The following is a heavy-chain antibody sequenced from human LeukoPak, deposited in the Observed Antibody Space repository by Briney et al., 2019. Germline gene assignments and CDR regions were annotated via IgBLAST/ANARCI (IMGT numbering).Heavy chain of an antibody. J-gene: IGHJ5*02. V-gene: IGHV4-59*01. CDR2: IYYSGST. Sequence: SETLSLTCTVSGGSISSYYWSWIRQPPGKGLEWIGYIYYSGSTNYNPSLKSRVTVSVDTSKNQFSLKLSSVTAADTAVYYCAREGSSSGYHWFDPWGQGTLVTVSS. CDR3: AREGSSSGYHWFDP. D-gene: IGHD6-6*01. CDR1: GGSISSYY.